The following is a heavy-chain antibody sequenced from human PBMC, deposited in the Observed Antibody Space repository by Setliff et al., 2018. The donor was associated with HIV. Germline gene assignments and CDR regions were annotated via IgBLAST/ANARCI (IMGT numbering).Heavy chain of an antibody. Sequence: KPSETLSLTCNVSGGSISSGGYYWSWIRQHPGKGLEWIGYFYYTGSDYYTPSLKSRVTISVDTSKNQFSLKLSSVTAADTAVYYCARHVGYSSSSLDYWGQGTLVTVSS. J-gene: IGHJ4*02. CDR3: ARHVGYSSSSLDY. CDR2: FYYTGSD. V-gene: IGHV4-31*03. CDR1: GGSISSGGYY. D-gene: IGHD6-6*01.